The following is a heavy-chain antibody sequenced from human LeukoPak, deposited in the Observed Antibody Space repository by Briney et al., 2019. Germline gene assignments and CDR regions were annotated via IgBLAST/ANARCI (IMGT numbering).Heavy chain of an antibody. D-gene: IGHD1-1*01. CDR3: ARERLDEQGGDY. J-gene: IGHJ4*02. Sequence: IPSETLSLTCTVSGGSISSSSYYWGWIRQPPGKGLEWIGSIYYSGSTYYNPSLKSRVTISVDTSKNQFSLKLSSVTAADTAVYYCARERLDEQGGDYWGQGTLVTVSS. V-gene: IGHV4-39*07. CDR2: IYYSGST. CDR1: GGSISSSSYY.